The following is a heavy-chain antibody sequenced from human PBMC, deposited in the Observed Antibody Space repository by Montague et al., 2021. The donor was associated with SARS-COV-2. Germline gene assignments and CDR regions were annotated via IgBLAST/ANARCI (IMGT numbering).Heavy chain of an antibody. J-gene: IGHJ4*02. CDR3: ARQTFHYDFWRVLPFDY. Sequence: TLSLTCTVSGGSISSGSYYWSWIRQPAGKGLEWIGRIYTSGSTNYNPSLKSRVTISVDTSKNQFSLKLSSVTAADTAVYYCARQTFHYDFWRVLPFDYWGQGTLVTVSS. V-gene: IGHV4-61*02. D-gene: IGHD3-3*01. CDR1: GGSISSGSYY. CDR2: IYTSGST.